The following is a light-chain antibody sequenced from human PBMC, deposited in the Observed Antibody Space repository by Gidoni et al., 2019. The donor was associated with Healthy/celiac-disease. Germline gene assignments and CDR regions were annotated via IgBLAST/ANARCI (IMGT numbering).Light chain of an antibody. J-gene: IGKJ4*01. Sequence: DIQMTQSPSSLSASVGDRVTITCRASQSISSYLNRYQQKPGNAPKLQIYAASSLQSGVPSRFSGSGTGTDCTLTISSLQTEDFATYYCQQSYSTLGTFXGXTKVEIK. CDR3: QQSYSTLGT. CDR1: QSISSY. V-gene: IGKV1-39*01. CDR2: AAS.